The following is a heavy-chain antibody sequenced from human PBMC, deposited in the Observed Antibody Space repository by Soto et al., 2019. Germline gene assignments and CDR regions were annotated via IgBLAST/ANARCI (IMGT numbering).Heavy chain of an antibody. CDR3: ARAKYYDFWSGYYLDY. D-gene: IGHD3-3*01. Sequence: SVKVSCKASGGTFSSYAISWVRQAPGQGPEWMGGIIPIFGTANYAQKFQGRVTITADESTSTAYMELSSLRSEDTAVYYCARAKYYDFWSGYYLDYWGQGTLVTVSS. CDR1: GGTFSSYA. V-gene: IGHV1-69*13. CDR2: IIPIFGTA. J-gene: IGHJ4*02.